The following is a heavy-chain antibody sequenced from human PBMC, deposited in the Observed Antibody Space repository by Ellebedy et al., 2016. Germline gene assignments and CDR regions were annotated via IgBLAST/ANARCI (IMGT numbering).Heavy chain of an antibody. CDR3: ARDQRGYCSGGSCYSHYYYYGMDV. Sequence: SETLSLTXTVSGGSISSYYWSWIRQPAGKGLEWIGRIYASGSTNYNPSLKSRVTMSVDTSTNQFSLKLSSVTAADTAVYYCARDQRGYCSGGSCYSHYYYYGMDVWGQGTTVTVSS. CDR1: GGSISSYY. V-gene: IGHV4-4*07. J-gene: IGHJ6*02. D-gene: IGHD2-15*01. CDR2: IYASGST.